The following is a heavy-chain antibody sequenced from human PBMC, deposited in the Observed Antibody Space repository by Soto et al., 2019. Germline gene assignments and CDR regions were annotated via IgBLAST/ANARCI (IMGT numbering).Heavy chain of an antibody. CDR1: GDSVSSNSAA. V-gene: IGHV6-1*01. Sequence: TLSLTCAISGDSVSSNSAAWNWIRQSPSRGLEWLGRTYYRSKWYNDYAVSVKSRITINPDTSKNQFSLQPNSVTPEDTAVYYCAREGRVAAAGTSFWFDPWGQGTLVAVSS. CDR3: AREGRVAAAGTSFWFDP. D-gene: IGHD6-13*01. J-gene: IGHJ5*02. CDR2: TYYRSKWYN.